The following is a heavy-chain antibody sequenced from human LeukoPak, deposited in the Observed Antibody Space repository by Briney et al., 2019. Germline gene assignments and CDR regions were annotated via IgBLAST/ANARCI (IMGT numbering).Heavy chain of an antibody. V-gene: IGHV3-23*01. J-gene: IGHJ6*02. D-gene: IGHD5-24*01. CDR2: IGRVGYT. CDR1: GFTFSDYS. Sequence: PGGSLRLSCAASGFTFSDYSVSWVRQVPGKGLEWVSGIGRVGYTYYADSVKGRFTISRDNSKNTVYLQMNSLRAEDTAIYYCVKDRPCDGCMPMDAWGQGTTVTVSS. CDR3: VKDRPCDGCMPMDA.